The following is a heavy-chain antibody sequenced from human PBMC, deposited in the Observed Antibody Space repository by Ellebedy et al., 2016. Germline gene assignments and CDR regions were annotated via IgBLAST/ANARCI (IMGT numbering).Heavy chain of an antibody. D-gene: IGHD6-19*01. CDR3: ATTPGGQWLGENWYFDL. V-gene: IGHV4-59*08. Sequence: SETLSLXXTVSRGSISGHYWSWIRQPPGKGLEWIGYIYYSGSTNYNPSLKSRVTISVDTSKNQFSLKLSSVTAADTAVYYCATTPGGQWLGENWYFDLWGRGTLVTVSS. J-gene: IGHJ2*01. CDR1: RGSISGHY. CDR2: IYYSGST.